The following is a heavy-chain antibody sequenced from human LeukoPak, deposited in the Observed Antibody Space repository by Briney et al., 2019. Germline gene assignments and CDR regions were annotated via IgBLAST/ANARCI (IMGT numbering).Heavy chain of an antibody. Sequence: SETLSLTCAVYGGSFSGYYWSWIRQPPGKGLEWIGSIYYSGSTYYNPSLKSRVTISVDTSKNQFSLKLSSVTAADTAVYYCARADCSGGSCYGNFDYWGQGTLVTVSS. J-gene: IGHJ4*02. CDR1: GGSFSGYY. V-gene: IGHV4-34*01. CDR2: IYYSGST. CDR3: ARADCSGGSCYGNFDY. D-gene: IGHD2-15*01.